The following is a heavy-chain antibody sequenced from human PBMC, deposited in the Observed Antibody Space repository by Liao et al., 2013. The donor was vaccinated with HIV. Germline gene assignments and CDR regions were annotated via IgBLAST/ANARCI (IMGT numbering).Heavy chain of an antibody. Sequence: QVQLQESGPGLVKPSQTLSLTCTVSGASLSSGSYYWSWIRQPPGKGLEWIGYIYYSGSTNYNPSLKSRVTTSVDTSKNQFYLKLRSVTAADTAVYYCARGASSRLIITGTTYYFDYWGQGTLVTVSS. CDR1: GASLSSGSYY. CDR3: ARGASSRLIITGTTYYFDY. V-gene: IGHV4-61*01. D-gene: IGHD1-14*01. CDR2: IYYSGST. J-gene: IGHJ4*02.